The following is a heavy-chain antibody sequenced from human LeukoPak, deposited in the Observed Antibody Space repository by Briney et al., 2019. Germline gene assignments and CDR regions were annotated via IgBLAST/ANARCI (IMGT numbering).Heavy chain of an antibody. V-gene: IGHV4-34*01. D-gene: IGHD3-3*01. CDR1: GFTFSSYW. J-gene: IGHJ4*02. Sequence: GSLRLSCAASGFTFSSYWMSWVRQAPGKGLEWIGEINHSGSTNYNPSLKSRVTISVDTSKNQFSLKLSSVTAADTAVYYCARATIFGYFDYWGQGTLVTVSS. CDR3: ARATIFGYFDY. CDR2: INHSGST.